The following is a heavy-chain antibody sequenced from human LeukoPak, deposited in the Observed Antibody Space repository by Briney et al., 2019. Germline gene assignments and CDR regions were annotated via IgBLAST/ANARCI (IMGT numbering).Heavy chain of an antibody. D-gene: IGHD3-3*01. CDR1: EFTFSDYW. Sequence: GGSLRLSCAASEFTFSDYWMSWVRQAPGKGLEWVANIKQDGSEKNYVDSVKGRFTISRNNAKNSLYLQMNSLRAEDTAVYYCAREREGDFWSGYYFIYWGQGTLVTVSS. CDR3: AREREGDFWSGYYFIY. CDR2: IKQDGSEK. J-gene: IGHJ4*02. V-gene: IGHV3-7*01.